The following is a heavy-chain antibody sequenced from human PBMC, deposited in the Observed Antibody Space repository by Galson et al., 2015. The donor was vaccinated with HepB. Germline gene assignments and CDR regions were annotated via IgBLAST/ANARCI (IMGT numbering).Heavy chain of an antibody. CDR1: GFTFNTYT. D-gene: IGHD1-1*01. J-gene: IGHJ4*02. Sequence: SLRLSCAASGFTFNTYTMNWVRQAPGMGLEWIAYISTSRSIVYYADSVKGRFTISRDNAKNSLYLQMNSLRVEDTAVYYCARDSVQMAPRPFYFDYWGQGTLVTVSS. CDR2: ISTSRSIV. V-gene: IGHV3-48*01. CDR3: ARDSVQMAPRPFYFDY.